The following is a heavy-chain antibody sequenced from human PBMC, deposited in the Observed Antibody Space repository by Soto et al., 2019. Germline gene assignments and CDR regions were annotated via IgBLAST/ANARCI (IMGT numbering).Heavy chain of an antibody. CDR1: GYTFTRYF. CDR3: ARDGTFDF. Sequence: QVQLVQSGAEVKKPGASVKVSCKASGYTFTRYFVHWVRQAPGQGLEWMGLINPAGGTTSYSQKFQGRVTMNRDTSTGTVYMELTRLTSEDTALYFCARDGTFDFWGQGTLVTVSS. D-gene: IGHD1-7*01. CDR2: INPAGGTT. V-gene: IGHV1-46*01. J-gene: IGHJ4*02.